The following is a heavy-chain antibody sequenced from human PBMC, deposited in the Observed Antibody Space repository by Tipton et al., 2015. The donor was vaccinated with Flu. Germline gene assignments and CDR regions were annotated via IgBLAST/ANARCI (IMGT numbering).Heavy chain of an antibody. V-gene: IGHV4-59*11. CDR2: IYSSGST. D-gene: IGHD2-15*01. CDR1: GGSISSHY. J-gene: IGHJ3*02. CDR3: ARGYCSGGNCYNAFDI. Sequence: TLSLTCNVSGGSISSHYWNWIRQPPGKGLEWIVYIYSSGSTNYNPSLKSRVTTSVDTSKNQVSLKLSSVTAADTAVYYCARGYCSGGNCYNAFDIWGQGTMVTVSS.